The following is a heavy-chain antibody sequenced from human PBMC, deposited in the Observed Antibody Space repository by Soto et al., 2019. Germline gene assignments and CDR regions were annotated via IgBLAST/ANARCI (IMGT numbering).Heavy chain of an antibody. CDR2: IYYSGST. V-gene: IGHV4-31*03. Sequence: QVQLQESGPGLVKPSQTLSLTCTVSGGSISSGGYYWSWIRQHPGKGLEWIGYIYYSGSTYYNPSLKSRVTISVDTSKNQFSLKLSSVTAADTAVYYCARRRGTISGYYPFFDYWGQGTLVTVSS. D-gene: IGHD3-22*01. CDR3: ARRRGTISGYYPFFDY. J-gene: IGHJ4*02. CDR1: GGSISSGGYY.